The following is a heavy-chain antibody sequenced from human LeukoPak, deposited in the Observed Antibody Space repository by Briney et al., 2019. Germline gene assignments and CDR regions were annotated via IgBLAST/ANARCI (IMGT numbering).Heavy chain of an antibody. CDR1: GGSISSSSYY. Sequence: KPSETLSRTCTVSGGSISSSSYYWGWIRQPPGKGLEWIGSIYYSGSTYYNPSLKSRVTISVDTSKNQFSLKLSSVTAADTAVYYCARQRGDDYGGNSGSPNAFDIWGQGTMVTVSS. D-gene: IGHD4-23*01. V-gene: IGHV4-39*01. CDR3: ARQRGDDYGGNSGSPNAFDI. J-gene: IGHJ3*02. CDR2: IYYSGST.